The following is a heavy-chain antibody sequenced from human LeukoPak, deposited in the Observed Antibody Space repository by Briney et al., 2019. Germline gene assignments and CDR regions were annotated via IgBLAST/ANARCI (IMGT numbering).Heavy chain of an antibody. CDR3: TTVTWLQFAGGEHDAFDI. Sequence: PGGSLRLSCAASGFTFSNAWMSWVRQAPGKGLEWVGRIKSKTDGGTTDYAAPVKGRFTISRDDSKNTLYLQMNSLKTEDTAVYYCTTVTWLQFAGGEHDAFDIWGQGTMVTVSS. CDR2: IKSKTDGGTT. D-gene: IGHD5-24*01. CDR1: GFTFSNAW. V-gene: IGHV3-15*01. J-gene: IGHJ3*02.